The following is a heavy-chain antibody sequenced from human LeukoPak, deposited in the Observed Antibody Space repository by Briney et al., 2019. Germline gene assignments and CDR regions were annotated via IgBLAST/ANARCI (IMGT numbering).Heavy chain of an antibody. J-gene: IGHJ6*02. CDR2: ISSSGSTI. CDR3: AREDYRSGMDV. CDR1: GFTFSSYS. Sequence: GGSLRLSCAASGFTFSSYSMNWVRQAPGKGLEWVSYISSSGSTIYYADSVKGRFTISRDNAKNSLYLQMNSLRAEDTAVYYCAREDYRSGMDVWGQGTTVTVSS. D-gene: IGHD4-11*01. V-gene: IGHV3-48*04.